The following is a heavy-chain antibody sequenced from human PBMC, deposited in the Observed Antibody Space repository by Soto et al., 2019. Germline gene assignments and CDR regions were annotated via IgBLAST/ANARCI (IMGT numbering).Heavy chain of an antibody. CDR1: GFTFSSYG. D-gene: IGHD3-9*01. CDR2: LSYDGSNK. Sequence: GGSLRLSCAASGFTFSSYGMHWVRQAPGSGLERVAVLSYDGSNKYYADSVKGRFTISRDNSKNTRYLQMNSLRAEDTAVYYCAKSTSVTYYDILTGRNGMDVWGQGTTVTVSS. CDR3: AKSTSVTYYDILTGRNGMDV. V-gene: IGHV3-30*18. J-gene: IGHJ6*02.